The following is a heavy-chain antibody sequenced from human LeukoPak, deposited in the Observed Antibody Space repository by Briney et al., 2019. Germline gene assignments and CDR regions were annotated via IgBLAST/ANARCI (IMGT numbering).Heavy chain of an antibody. V-gene: IGHV4-34*01. CDR2: INHSGST. CDR1: GGSSSGYY. D-gene: IGHD2-15*01. J-gene: IGHJ4*02. CDR3: ARRYGSGGSCYRY. Sequence: PSETLSLTCAVYGGSSSGYYWSWIRQPPGKGLEWIGEINHSGSTNYNPSLKSRVTISVDTSKNQFSLKLSSVTAADTAVYYCARRYGSGGSCYRYWAQGTLVTVSS.